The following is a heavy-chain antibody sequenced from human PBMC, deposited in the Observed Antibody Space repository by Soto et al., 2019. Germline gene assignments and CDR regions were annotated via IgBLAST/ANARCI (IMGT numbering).Heavy chain of an antibody. CDR1: SGSISSSNW. CDR3: ASRLAAAAAAYDY. D-gene: IGHD6-13*01. CDR2: IYHSGST. Sequence: QVQLQESGPGLVKPSGTLSLTCAVSSGSISSSNWWSWVRQPPGKGLEWIGEIYHSGSTNYNPSLKSRVTISVDKSKSQFSLKLSSVTAADTAVYYCASRLAAAAAAYDYWGQGTLVTVSS. V-gene: IGHV4-4*02. J-gene: IGHJ4*02.